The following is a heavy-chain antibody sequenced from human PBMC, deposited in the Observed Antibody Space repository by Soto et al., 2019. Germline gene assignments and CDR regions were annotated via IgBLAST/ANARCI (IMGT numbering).Heavy chain of an antibody. D-gene: IGHD3-10*01. Sequence: QVPLVQSGAEVKKPGSSVKVSCQASGSYALNWVRQAPGQGPEWMGGVIPMSGTTRSAQRFQGRVTISADKSTNTAYMELHRLTSADTAVYYCATGGYGGAGSLGGWFTSWGQGTLITVSS. CDR1: GSYA. CDR3: ATGGYGGAGSLGGWFTS. J-gene: IGHJ4*02. CDR2: VIPMSGTT. V-gene: IGHV1-69*06.